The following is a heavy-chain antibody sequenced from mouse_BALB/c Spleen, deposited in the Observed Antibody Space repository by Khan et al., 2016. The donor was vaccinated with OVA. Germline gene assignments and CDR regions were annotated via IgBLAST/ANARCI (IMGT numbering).Heavy chain of an antibody. D-gene: IGHD2-3*01. J-gene: IGHJ3*01. CDR3: ARAGDGSFAY. V-gene: IGHV1S56*01. CDR1: GYTFTSYY. CDR2: IFPGNVNS. Sequence: QVQLQQSGPELVKPGASVRISCKASGYTFTSYYIHWVKQRPGQGLEWIGWIFPGNVNSNYNERFKGKATLTADKSSSTAYMQRSSLTSEDSAVYCCARAGDGSFAYWGQGTLVTVSA.